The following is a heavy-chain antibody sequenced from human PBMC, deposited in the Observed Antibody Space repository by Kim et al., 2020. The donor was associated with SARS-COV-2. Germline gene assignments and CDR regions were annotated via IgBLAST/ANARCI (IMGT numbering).Heavy chain of an antibody. V-gene: IGHV1-18*01. CDR2: T. CDR3: ARTWQLATYDY. D-gene: IGHD1-1*01. J-gene: IGHJ4*02. Sequence: TNYAQNLQGRVTMTTDTSTSTAYMELRSLRSDDTAVYYCARTWQLATYDYWGQGTLVTVSS.